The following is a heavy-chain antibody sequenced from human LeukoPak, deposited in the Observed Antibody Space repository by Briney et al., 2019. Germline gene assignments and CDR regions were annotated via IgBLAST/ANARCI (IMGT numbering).Heavy chain of an antibody. J-gene: IGHJ3*02. Sequence: ASVKVSCKASGYTFTGYYMHWVRQAPGQGLEWVGWINPNSGGTNYAQKFQGRVTMTRDTSISTAYMELSRLRSDDTAVYYCARDAKYYYDSSGSPYAFDIWGQGTMVTVSS. D-gene: IGHD3-22*01. CDR2: INPNSGGT. V-gene: IGHV1-2*02. CDR3: ARDAKYYYDSSGSPYAFDI. CDR1: GYTFTGYY.